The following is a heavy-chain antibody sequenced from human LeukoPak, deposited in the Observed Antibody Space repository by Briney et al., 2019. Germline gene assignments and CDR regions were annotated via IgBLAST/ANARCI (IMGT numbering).Heavy chain of an antibody. D-gene: IGHD3-16*02. CDR2: INYSGSI. J-gene: IGHJ4*02. Sequence: SETLSLTCTVSGGSISSSSYYWGWIRQPPGKGLEWIGSINYSGSIYYNPSLKSRVTTSVDTSKNQFSLKLRSVNAADTAVYYCARQKGYVWGSYRLVPDYFDYWGQGTLVTVSS. V-gene: IGHV4-39*01. CDR3: ARQKGYVWGSYRLVPDYFDY. CDR1: GGSISSSSYY.